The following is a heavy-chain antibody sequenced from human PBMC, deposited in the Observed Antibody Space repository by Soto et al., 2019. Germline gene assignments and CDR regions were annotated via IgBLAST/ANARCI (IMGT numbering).Heavy chain of an antibody. V-gene: IGHV3-7*01. J-gene: IGHJ5*02. D-gene: IGHD6-13*01. CDR2: IKQDGSEK. CDR1: GFTFSSYW. CDR3: ARLVVGIAAAFDP. Sequence: HPGGSLRLSCAASGFTFSSYWMSWVRQAPGKGLEWVANIKQDGSEKYYVDSVKGRFTISRDNAKNSLYLQMNSLRAEDTAVYYCARLVVGIAAAFDPWGQGTLVTVSS.